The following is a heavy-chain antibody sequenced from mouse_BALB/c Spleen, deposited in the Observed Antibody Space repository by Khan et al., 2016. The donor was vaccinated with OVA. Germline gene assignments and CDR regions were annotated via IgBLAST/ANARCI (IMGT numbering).Heavy chain of an antibody. CDR2: IDPANGNT. V-gene: IGHV14-3*02. D-gene: IGHD1-1*02. CDR3: ARSYGHYAMDY. J-gene: IGHJ4*01. Sequence: VQLKESGAELVKPGASVKLSCTASGFNIKDTYMHWVKQRPEQGLEWIGRIDPANGNTKYDPKFQGKATITADTSSNTAYLQLSSLTSEDTAVYYCARSYGHYAMDYWGQGNSVTVSS. CDR1: GFNIKDTY.